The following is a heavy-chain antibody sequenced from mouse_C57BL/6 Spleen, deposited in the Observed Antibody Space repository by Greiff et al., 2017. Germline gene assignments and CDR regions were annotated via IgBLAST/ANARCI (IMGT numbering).Heavy chain of an antibody. CDR3: ARSVYGNYWFAY. J-gene: IGHJ3*01. Sequence: VQLQQPGAELVRPGTSVKLSCKASGYTFTSYWMHWVKQRPGQGLEWIGVIDPSDSYTNYNQKFKGKATLTVDTSSSTAYMQLSSLTSEDSAVYYGARSVYGNYWFAYWGQGTLVTVSA. CDR2: IDPSDSYT. V-gene: IGHV1-59*01. CDR1: GYTFTSYW. D-gene: IGHD2-1*01.